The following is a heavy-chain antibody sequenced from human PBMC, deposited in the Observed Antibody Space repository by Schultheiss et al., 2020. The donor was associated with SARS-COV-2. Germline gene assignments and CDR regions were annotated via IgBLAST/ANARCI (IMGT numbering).Heavy chain of an antibody. J-gene: IGHJ4*02. CDR1: GFTFSSYA. D-gene: IGHD3-3*01. Sequence: GGSLRLSCAASGFTFSSYAMSWVRQAPGKGLEWVSSISSSSSYIYYADSVKGRFTISRDNAKNSLYLQMNSLRAEDTAVYYCASEYYDFWSGYYGWGQGTLVTVSS. V-gene: IGHV3-21*01. CDR3: ASEYYDFWSGYYG. CDR2: ISSSSSYI.